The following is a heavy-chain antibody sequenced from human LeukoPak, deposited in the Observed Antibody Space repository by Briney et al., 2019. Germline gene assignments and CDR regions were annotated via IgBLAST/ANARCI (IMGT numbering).Heavy chain of an antibody. CDR3: ARESVAGVVLLDY. D-gene: IGHD6-19*01. V-gene: IGHV3-48*04. CDR1: GFTFSSYS. Sequence: GGSLRLSCAASGFTFSSYSMNWVRQAPGKGLEWVSYISSSSSTIYYADSVKGRFTISRDNAKNSLYLQMNSLRAEDTAVYYCARESVAGVVLLDYWGQGTLVTVSS. CDR2: ISSSSSTI. J-gene: IGHJ4*02.